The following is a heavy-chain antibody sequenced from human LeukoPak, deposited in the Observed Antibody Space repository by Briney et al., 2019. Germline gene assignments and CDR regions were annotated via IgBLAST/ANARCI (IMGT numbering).Heavy chain of an antibody. CDR3: ARDLDGYGGFDY. J-gene: IGHJ4*02. CDR1: GFTVSSNY. D-gene: IGHD2-15*01. CDR2: IYRGGST. Sequence: GGSLRLSCAASGFTVSSNYMSWVRQAPGKGLEWVSVIYRGGSTFYADSVKGRFTISGDNSKNTLYLQMKSLRAEDTAVYYCARDLDGYGGFDYWGQGTLVTVSS. V-gene: IGHV3-66*01.